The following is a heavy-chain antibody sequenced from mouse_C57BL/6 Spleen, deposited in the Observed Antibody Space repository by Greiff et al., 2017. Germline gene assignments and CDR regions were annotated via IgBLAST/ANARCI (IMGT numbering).Heavy chain of an antibody. V-gene: IGHV1-9*01. Sequence: QVQLKESGAELMKPGASVKLSCKATGYTFTGYWIEWVKQRPGHGLEWIGEILPGSGSTNYNEKFKGKATFTADTSSNTAYMQLSSLTTEDSAIYYCARPPYCGSSPYWYFDVWGTGTTVTVAS. CDR1: GYTFTGYW. D-gene: IGHD1-1*01. CDR2: ILPGSGST. J-gene: IGHJ1*03. CDR3: ARPPYCGSSPYWYFDV.